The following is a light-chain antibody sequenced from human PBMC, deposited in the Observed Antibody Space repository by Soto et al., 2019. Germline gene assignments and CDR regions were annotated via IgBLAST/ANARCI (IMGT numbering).Light chain of an antibody. CDR1: GSNIGNNF. V-gene: IGLV1-51*01. Sequence: QSVLTQPPSVSAAPGQKVTMSCSGSGSNIGNNFVSWYQQFPGTAPKLLIYDDNKRPTGIPDRFSASKSDTSATLGITGLQTGDEADYYCGTWDNSLSVVVFGGGTKLTV. J-gene: IGLJ3*02. CDR2: DDN. CDR3: GTWDNSLSVVV.